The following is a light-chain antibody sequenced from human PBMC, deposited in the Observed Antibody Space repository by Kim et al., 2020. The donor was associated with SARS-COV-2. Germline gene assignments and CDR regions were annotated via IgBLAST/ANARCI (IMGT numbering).Light chain of an antibody. V-gene: IGLV3-19*01. J-gene: IGLJ2*01. CDR3: NSRDSSGNHVV. Sequence: ALGQTVRITCQGDSLTSYYASWYQQKPGQAPVHVIYGKNNRPSGIPDRFSGSSSGNTASLTITGAQAEDEADYYCNSRDSSGNHVVFGGGTQLTVL. CDR1: SLTSYY. CDR2: GKN.